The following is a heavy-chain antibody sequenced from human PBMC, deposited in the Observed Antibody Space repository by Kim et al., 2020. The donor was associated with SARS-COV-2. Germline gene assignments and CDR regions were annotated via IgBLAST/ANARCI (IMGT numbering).Heavy chain of an antibody. Sequence: SETLSLTCTVSGGSISSSSYYWGWIRQPPGKGLEWIGSIYYSGSTYYNPSLKSRVTISVDTSKNQFSLKLSPVTAADTAVYYCARATITFLRYAFDIWGQGTMVTVSS. CDR1: GGSISSSSYY. V-gene: IGHV4-39*07. CDR3: ARATITFLRYAFDI. D-gene: IGHD1-20*01. CDR2: IYYSGST. J-gene: IGHJ3*02.